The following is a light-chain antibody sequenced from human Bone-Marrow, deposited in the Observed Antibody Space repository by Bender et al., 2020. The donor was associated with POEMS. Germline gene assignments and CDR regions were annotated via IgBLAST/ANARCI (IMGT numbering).Light chain of an antibody. V-gene: IGLV2-23*02. CDR2: HVD. CDR3: CSYAGSTTWF. CDR1: RSDVGGYNF. Sequence: QSALTQPPSASGSPGQSVTISCTGSRSDVGGYNFVSWYQQHPGTAPQLLIFHVDKRPPGVSSRFSASRSGSSASLTISALQPDDEADYFCCSYAGSTTWFFGGGTKLTVL. J-gene: IGLJ2*01.